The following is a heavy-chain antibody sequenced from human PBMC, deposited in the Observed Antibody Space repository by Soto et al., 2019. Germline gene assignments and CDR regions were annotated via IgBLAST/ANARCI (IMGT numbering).Heavy chain of an antibody. J-gene: IGHJ4*02. D-gene: IGHD2-15*01. CDR1: GGSFSGYY. V-gene: IGHV4-34*01. CDR2: INHSGST. CDR3: ARGSGLYCSGGSCLYYFDY. Sequence: SETLSLTCAVYGGSFSGYYWSWIRQPPGKGLEWIGEINHSGSTNYNPSLKSRVTISVDTSKNQFSLKLSSVTAADTAVYYCARGSGLYCSGGSCLYYFDYWGQGTLVNVSS.